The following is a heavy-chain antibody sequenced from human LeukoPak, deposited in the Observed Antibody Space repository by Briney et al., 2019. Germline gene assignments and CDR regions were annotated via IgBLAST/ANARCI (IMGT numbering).Heavy chain of an antibody. Sequence: ASVKVSCKASGYTFTSYGISWVRQAPGQRLEWMGWISAYNGNTNYAQKLQGRVTMTTDTSTSTAYMELRSLRSDDTAVYYCARDLLGAAAGPPLDYWGQGTLVTVSS. CDR2: ISAYNGNT. J-gene: IGHJ4*02. CDR3: ARDLLGAAAGPPLDY. V-gene: IGHV1-18*01. CDR1: GYTFTSYG. D-gene: IGHD6-13*01.